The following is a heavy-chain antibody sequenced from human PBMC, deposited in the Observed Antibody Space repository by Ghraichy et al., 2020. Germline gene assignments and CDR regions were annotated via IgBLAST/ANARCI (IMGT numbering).Heavy chain of an antibody. CDR3: ARDPLRGIWRGYYYYGMDV. CDR1: GGSISSSSYY. CDR2: IYYSGST. D-gene: IGHD3-10*01. J-gene: IGHJ6*02. V-gene: IGHV4-39*07. Sequence: SETLSLTCTVSGGSISSSSYYWGWIRQPPGKGLEWIGSIYYSGSTYYNPSLKSRVTISVDTSKNQFSLKLSSVTAADTAVYYCARDPLRGIWRGYYYYGMDVWGQGTTVTVSS.